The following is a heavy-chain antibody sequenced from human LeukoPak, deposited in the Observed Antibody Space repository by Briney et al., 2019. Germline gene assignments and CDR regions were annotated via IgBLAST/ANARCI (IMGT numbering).Heavy chain of an antibody. J-gene: IGHJ4*02. CDR3: AKDLEVVAVATSQDY. CDR2: ISGSGGST. V-gene: IGHV3-23*01. Sequence: GGSLRLSCAASGFTFSSYAMSWVRQAPGKGLEWVSAISGSGGSTYYADSVKGRFTISRGNSKNTLYLQMNSLRAEDTAVYYCAKDLEVVAVATSQDYWGQGTLVTVSS. D-gene: IGHD2-15*01. CDR1: GFTFSSYA.